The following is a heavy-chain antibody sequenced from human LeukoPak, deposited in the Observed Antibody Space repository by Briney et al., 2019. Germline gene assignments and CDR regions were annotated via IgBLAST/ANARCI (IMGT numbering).Heavy chain of an antibody. J-gene: IGHJ5*02. D-gene: IGHD3-22*01. CDR2: INHSGST. Sequence: SETLSLTCAVYGGSLSGFYWSWIRQPPGKGLEWIGEINHSGSTNYYPSLQNRVTTSMDTSKKQLSLREITVTAADTAVYYCAVASCYESVTRYDPVWFCPWGEGTLVTVSS. CDR1: GGSLSGFY. CDR3: AVASCYESVTRYDPVWFCP. V-gene: IGHV4-34*01.